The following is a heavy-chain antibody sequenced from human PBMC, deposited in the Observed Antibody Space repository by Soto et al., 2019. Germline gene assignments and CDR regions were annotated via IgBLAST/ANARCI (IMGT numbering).Heavy chain of an antibody. Sequence: QVQLVQSGAEVKKPGSSVKVSCTPSGGSLNRKAISWLRQAPGQRLEWMGGIIPLFRTSNYAQKFQGRLTVTADESASTVYVELSGLRFDDTDIYYCARSSTSSGADYYGVDVWGQGTTVTVS. CDR2: IIPLFRTS. J-gene: IGHJ6*02. D-gene: IGHD6-6*01. CDR3: ARSSTSSGADYYGVDV. V-gene: IGHV1-69*12. CDR1: GGSLNRKA.